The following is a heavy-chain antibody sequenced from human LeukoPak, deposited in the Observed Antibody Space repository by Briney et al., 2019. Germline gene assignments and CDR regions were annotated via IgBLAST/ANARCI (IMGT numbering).Heavy chain of an antibody. Sequence: GGSLRLSCAASGFTFNNAWMSWVRQAPGKGLEWVGRIKSKTDGGTTDYAAPVEGRFTISRDDSKNTLYLQMNSLKTEDTAVYYCTTAVGYYGSGTYYPLEYWGQGTPVTVSS. CDR2: IKSKTDGGTT. J-gene: IGHJ4*02. D-gene: IGHD3-10*01. V-gene: IGHV3-15*01. CDR1: GFTFNNAW. CDR3: TTAVGYYGSGTYYPLEY.